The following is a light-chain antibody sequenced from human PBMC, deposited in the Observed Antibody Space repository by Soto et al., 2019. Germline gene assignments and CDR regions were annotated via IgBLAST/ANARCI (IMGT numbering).Light chain of an antibody. CDR2: TNN. J-gene: IGLJ1*01. CDR1: SSNIGSSN. Sequence: QSALTQPPSASGTPGQRVTISCSGGSSNIGSSNVNWYQQLPGTAPKLLIYTNNQRPSGVPDRFSGSKSGTSASLAISGLQSEDEADYYCAAWDDSLNGRVFGTGTKVTVL. CDR3: AAWDDSLNGRV. V-gene: IGLV1-44*01.